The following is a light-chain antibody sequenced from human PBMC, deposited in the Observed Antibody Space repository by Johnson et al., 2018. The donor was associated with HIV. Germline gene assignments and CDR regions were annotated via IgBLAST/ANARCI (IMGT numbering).Light chain of an antibody. J-gene: IGLJ1*01. Sequence: QSVLTQPPSVSAAPGQKVTFSCSGSTSNIGNNDVSWYRHLPGTAPKLLIYENNKRPTGITDRFSGSKSGTSATLGITGLQTGDEADYYCGTWDSSLRVGFFGTGSKVTVL. CDR2: ENN. CDR3: GTWDSSLRVGF. V-gene: IGLV1-51*01. CDR1: TSNIGNND.